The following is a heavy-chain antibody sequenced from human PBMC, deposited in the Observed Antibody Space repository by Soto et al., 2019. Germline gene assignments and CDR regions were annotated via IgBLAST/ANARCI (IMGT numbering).Heavy chain of an antibody. CDR1: GGSISSSNYY. J-gene: IGHJ4*02. Sequence: SETLSLTCTVSGGSISSSNYYWVWIRQPPGKGLEWIGNIYYSGITYYNPSLKNRVTISVDTSKNQFSLKLSSVTAADTAVYYCGKGHSSALFDYWGQGTLVTVSS. D-gene: IGHD6-25*01. CDR3: GKGHSSALFDY. V-gene: IGHV4-39*01. CDR2: IYYSGIT.